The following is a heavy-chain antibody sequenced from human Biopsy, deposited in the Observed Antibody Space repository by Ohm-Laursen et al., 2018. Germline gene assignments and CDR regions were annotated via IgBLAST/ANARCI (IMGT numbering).Heavy chain of an antibody. D-gene: IGHD3-16*01. V-gene: IGHV4-59*07. CDR2: MYYSGST. CDR1: GGSFSGYY. CDR3: VRGRSPATY. Sequence: SDTLSLTCAVYGGSFSGYYWSWIRQPPGKGLEWIGYMYYSGSTKYSPSLKNRVTVSFDTSRNQFSLKLTSMTPADTAVYYCVRGRSPATYWGQGALVIVSS. J-gene: IGHJ4*02.